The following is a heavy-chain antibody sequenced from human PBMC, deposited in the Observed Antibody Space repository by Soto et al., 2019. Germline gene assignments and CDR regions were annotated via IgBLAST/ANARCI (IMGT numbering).Heavy chain of an antibody. J-gene: IGHJ6*02. V-gene: IGHV1-18*01. CDR2: ISGYNGDT. D-gene: IGHD2-8*01. CDR3: AKNGQPPYYYYGLDV. Sequence: QGQLVQSVAEVKKPGASVKVSCKASGYTFTRYGISWVRQAPGQGLEWMGWISGYNGDTTYAQKFQGRVTMTIDTSTSTAYMELRSLTSDDTAVYYCAKNGQPPYYYYGLDVWGQGTKVTVSS. CDR1: GYTFTRYG.